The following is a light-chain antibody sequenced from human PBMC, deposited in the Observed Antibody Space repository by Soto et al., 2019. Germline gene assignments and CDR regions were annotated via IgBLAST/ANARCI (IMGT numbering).Light chain of an antibody. CDR3: SSYTGTGSLYV. CDR1: SSDVGGYNF. V-gene: IGLV2-14*01. CDR2: EVN. Sequence: QSALTQPASVSGSPGQSITISCTGTSSDVGGYNFVSWYQQHPGKAPKLMIYEVNNRPSRISNRFSGSKSGNTASLTISGLQADDEADYYCSSYTGTGSLYVFGTGTKLTVL. J-gene: IGLJ1*01.